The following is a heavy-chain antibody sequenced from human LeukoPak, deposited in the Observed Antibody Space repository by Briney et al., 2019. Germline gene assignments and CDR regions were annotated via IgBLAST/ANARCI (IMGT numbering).Heavy chain of an antibody. CDR2: IWYDGSNK. Sequence: PGGSLRLSCAASGFTFSSYGMHWVRQAPGKGLEWVAVIWYDGSNKYYADSVKGRFTISRDNSKNTLYLQMNSLRAEDTAVYYCASPGFPYYDFWSGYYYYYYYGMDVWGQGTTVTVSS. D-gene: IGHD3-3*01. J-gene: IGHJ6*02. V-gene: IGHV3-33*01. CDR3: ASPGFPYYDFWSGYYYYYYYGMDV. CDR1: GFTFSSYG.